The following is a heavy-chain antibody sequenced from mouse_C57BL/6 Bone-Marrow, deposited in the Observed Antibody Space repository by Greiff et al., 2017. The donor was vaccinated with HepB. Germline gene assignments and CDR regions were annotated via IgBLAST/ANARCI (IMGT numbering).Heavy chain of an antibody. CDR3: TRSTTEYYAMYY. V-gene: IGHV1-5*01. J-gene: IGHJ4*01. D-gene: IGHD2-14*01. CDR1: GYTFTSYW. Sequence: DVQLQESGTVLARPGASVKMSCKTSGYTFTSYWMHWVKQRPGQGLEWIGAIYPGNSDTSYNQKFKGKAKLTAVTSASTAYMELSSLTNEDSAVYYCTRSTTEYYAMYYWGQGTSVTVSS. CDR2: IYPGNSDT.